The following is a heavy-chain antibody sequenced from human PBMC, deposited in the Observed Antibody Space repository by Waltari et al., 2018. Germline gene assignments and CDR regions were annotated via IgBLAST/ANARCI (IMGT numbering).Heavy chain of an antibody. CDR2: IYYSGST. V-gene: IGHV4-39*01. CDR3: ARRYYDFWSGYEVGGMDV. J-gene: IGHJ6*02. D-gene: IGHD3-3*01. Sequence: QLQLQESGPGLVKPSETLSLTCTVSGGSISSSSYYWGWIRQPHGKGLEWIGSIYYSGSTYYNPSLKSRVTISVDTSKNQFSLKLSSVTAADTAVYYCARRYYDFWSGYEVGGMDVWGQGTTVTVSS. CDR1: GGSISSSSYY.